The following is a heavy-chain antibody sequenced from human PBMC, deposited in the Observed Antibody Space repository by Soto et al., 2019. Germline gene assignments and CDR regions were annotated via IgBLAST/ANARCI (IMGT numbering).Heavy chain of an antibody. Sequence: ESGGGVVQPGRSLRLSCAAYGFTFSRYGMHWVRQAPGKGLEWVAVISYDGSNKYYADSVKGRFTISRDNSKNTLYLQMNSLRAEDTAVYYCAKFAGDYWGQGTLVTVSS. CDR2: ISYDGSNK. CDR3: AKFAGDY. J-gene: IGHJ4*02. D-gene: IGHD6-13*01. CDR1: GFTFSRYG. V-gene: IGHV3-30*18.